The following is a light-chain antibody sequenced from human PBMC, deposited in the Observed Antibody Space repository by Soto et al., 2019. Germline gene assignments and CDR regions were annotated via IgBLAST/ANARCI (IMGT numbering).Light chain of an antibody. CDR3: QQYNSYSIT. CDR1: HGIRND. J-gene: IGKJ3*01. CDR2: DAS. Sequence: AIQMTQSPSSLSASVGDRVTITCRACHGIRNDLGWYQQEPGKAPKLLIYDASSLESGVPSRFSGSGSGTEFTLTISSLQPDDFATYYCQQYNSYSITFGPGTKVDI. V-gene: IGKV1-13*02.